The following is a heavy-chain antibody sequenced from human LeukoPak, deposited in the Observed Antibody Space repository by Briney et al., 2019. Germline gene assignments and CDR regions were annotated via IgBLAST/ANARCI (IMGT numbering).Heavy chain of an antibody. CDR1: GGSFSGYY. Sequence: PSETLSLTCAVYGGSFSGYYWSWIRQPPGKGLEWIGEINHSGSTNYNPSLKGRVTMSIDTSKNQFSLKLSSVTAADTAVYYCARGFSPYSGLVYYYGMDVWGQGTTVTVSS. D-gene: IGHD5-12*01. CDR3: ARGFSPYSGLVYYYGMDV. CDR2: INHSGST. V-gene: IGHV4-34*01. J-gene: IGHJ6*02.